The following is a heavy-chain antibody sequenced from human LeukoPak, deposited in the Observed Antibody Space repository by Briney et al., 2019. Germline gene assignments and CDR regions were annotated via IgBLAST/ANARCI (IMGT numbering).Heavy chain of an antibody. D-gene: IGHD3-3*01. CDR3: ARAAPYDAFDI. CDR2: IYSGGST. J-gene: IGHJ3*02. Sequence: PGGSLRLSCAASGFTVSSNYMSWARQAPGKGLEWVSVIYSGGSTYYADSVKGRFTISRDNSKNTLYLQMNSLRAEDTAVYYCARAAPYDAFDIWGQGTMVTVSS. CDR1: GFTVSSNY. V-gene: IGHV3-53*01.